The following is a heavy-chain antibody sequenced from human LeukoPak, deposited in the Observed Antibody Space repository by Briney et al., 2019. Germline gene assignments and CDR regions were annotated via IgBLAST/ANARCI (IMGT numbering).Heavy chain of an antibody. CDR3: ARDQGYCSSSSCYTFDL. Sequence: SETLSLTSTVSGGSISSSSYYWGWIRQPPGKGLEWIGSIYYRGSTYYNPSLKSRVTISVDTSKNQFSLRLSSVTAADTAVYYCARDQGYCSSSSCYTFDLWGQGTLVTVSS. D-gene: IGHD2-2*02. V-gene: IGHV4-39*07. J-gene: IGHJ4*02. CDR2: IYYRGST. CDR1: GGSISSSSYY.